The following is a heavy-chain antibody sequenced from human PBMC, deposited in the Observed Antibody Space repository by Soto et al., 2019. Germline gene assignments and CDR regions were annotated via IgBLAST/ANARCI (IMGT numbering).Heavy chain of an antibody. CDR1: GYTLTELS. Sequence: ASVKVSCKVSGYTLTELSMHWVRQAPGKGLEWMGGFDPEDGETIYAQKFQGRVTMTEDTSTDTAYMELSSLRSEDTAVYYCATAPTVTTNYYYYGMDGCGQGPTVTVSS. CDR3: ATAPTVTTNYYYYGMDG. J-gene: IGHJ6*02. V-gene: IGHV1-24*01. D-gene: IGHD4-4*01. CDR2: FDPEDGET.